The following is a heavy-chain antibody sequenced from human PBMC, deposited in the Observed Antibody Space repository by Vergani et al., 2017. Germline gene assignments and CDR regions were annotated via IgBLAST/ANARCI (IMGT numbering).Heavy chain of an antibody. CDR1: GFTFSNAW. CDR2: IRPKIDGEKT. Sequence: VQLVESGGGVVQPGTSLRLSCTTSGFTFSNAWMSWVRQAPGKGLEWVALIRPKIDGEKTDYAAPVRGRFTISRDASKNTLDLQMNSLKTEGTAVYYCTAPTKSEVLYVVGYWGQGTLVTVSS. CDR3: TAPTKSEVLYVVGY. J-gene: IGHJ4*02. D-gene: IGHD2/OR15-2a*01. V-gene: IGHV3-15*01.